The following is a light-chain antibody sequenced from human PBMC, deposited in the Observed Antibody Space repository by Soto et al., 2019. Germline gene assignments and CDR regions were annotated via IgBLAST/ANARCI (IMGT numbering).Light chain of an antibody. Sequence: QSVLTQPPSASGSPGQSVTISCTGTSSDVGGYNYVSWYQQHPGKAPKLIIYEVTQRPSVVPDRFSGSKSGNTASLTVSGLQAEDEADYYCCSYADSNIFYVCGTGSKLTVL. CDR2: EVT. J-gene: IGLJ1*01. V-gene: IGLV2-8*01. CDR3: CSYADSNIFYV. CDR1: SSDVGGYNY.